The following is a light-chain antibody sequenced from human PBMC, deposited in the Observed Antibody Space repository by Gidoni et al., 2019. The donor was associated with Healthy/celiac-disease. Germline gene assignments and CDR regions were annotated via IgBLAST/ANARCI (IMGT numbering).Light chain of an antibody. CDR3: QQYNNWPRT. CDR1: QSVSRN. Sequence: EIVITQSPATLSVSPGERATLSCRASQSVSRNLDWYQQKPGQAPRLLIYGASNRATGIPARFSGSGSGTEFTLTISSLQSEDFAVYYCQQYNNWPRTFGQGTKVEIK. CDR2: GAS. V-gene: IGKV3-15*01. J-gene: IGKJ1*01.